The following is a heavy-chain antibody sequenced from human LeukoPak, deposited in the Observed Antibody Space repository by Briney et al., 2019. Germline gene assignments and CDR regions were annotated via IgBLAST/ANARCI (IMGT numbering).Heavy chain of an antibody. Sequence: PGGSLRLSCAASGFTFSSYEMNWVRQAPGKGLEWVSLIDTGVNTYYADSVKGRFTISRDSSKNTLYLQMNSLRAEDTAMYYCARDLNLWGQGTLVTVSS. D-gene: IGHD1-20*01. V-gene: IGHV3-53*01. CDR2: IDTGVNT. J-gene: IGHJ4*02. CDR3: ARDLNL. CDR1: GFTFSSYE.